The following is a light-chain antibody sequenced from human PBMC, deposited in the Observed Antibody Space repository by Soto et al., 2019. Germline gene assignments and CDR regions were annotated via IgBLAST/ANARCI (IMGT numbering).Light chain of an antibody. CDR2: NND. V-gene: IGLV1-47*01. CDR3: AAWDDSLSGLYV. J-gene: IGLJ1*01. Sequence: QSVLTQPPSASGTPGQRVTISCFGSSSNIGSNFVYWYQQFPGTAPKLLIYNNDQRPSGVPDRFSGFKYGTAASLAISGLQSEDEAEYYCAAWDDSLSGLYVFGTGTKVTVL. CDR1: SSNIGSNF.